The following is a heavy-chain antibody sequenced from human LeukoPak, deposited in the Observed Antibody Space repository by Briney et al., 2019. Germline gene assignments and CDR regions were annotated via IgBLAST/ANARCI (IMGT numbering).Heavy chain of an antibody. Sequence: SSETLSLTSTLSGGTVTSSTYFWGWIRQPPGKGLEWIGSISYSGATYYNPSLKSRVSMSVHTSKNQFSLKLSSVTAADTAVYYCARDGFYYHYYMDVWGEGTTVTVSS. CDR1: GGTVTSSTYF. D-gene: IGHD1-14*01. V-gene: IGHV4-39*07. CDR2: ISYSGAT. J-gene: IGHJ6*03. CDR3: ARDGFYYHYYMDV.